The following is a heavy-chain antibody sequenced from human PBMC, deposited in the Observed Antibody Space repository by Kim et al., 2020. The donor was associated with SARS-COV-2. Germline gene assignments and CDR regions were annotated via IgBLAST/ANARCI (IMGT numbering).Heavy chain of an antibody. V-gene: IGHV1-46*01. CDR3: ARDLGGFVDVVTAIIY. J-gene: IGHJ4*02. CDR1: GYTFINYY. D-gene: IGHD2-21*02. Sequence: ASVKVSCKASGYTFINYYLHWVRQAPGQGPEWMGMINPSDGRTNYAQKFQGRITVTRDTSTSTVYMELSSLGSEDTAVYYCARDLGGFVDVVTAIIYWGQGTLVTVSS. CDR2: INPSDGRT.